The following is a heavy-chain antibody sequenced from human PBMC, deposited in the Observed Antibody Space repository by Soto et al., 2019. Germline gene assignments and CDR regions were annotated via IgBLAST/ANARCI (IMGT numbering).Heavy chain of an antibody. D-gene: IGHD2-15*01. V-gene: IGHV1-69*10. J-gene: IGHJ4*02. CDR3: ARVRTLECSGGSCYYFDY. CDR1: GGTFSSYA. CDR2: IIPILGIA. Sequence: ASVKVSCKASGGTFSSYAISWVRQAPGQGLEWMGGIIPILGIANYAQKFQGRVTITADKSTSTAYMELSSLRSEDTAVYYCARVRTLECSGGSCYYFDYWGQGTLVTVSS.